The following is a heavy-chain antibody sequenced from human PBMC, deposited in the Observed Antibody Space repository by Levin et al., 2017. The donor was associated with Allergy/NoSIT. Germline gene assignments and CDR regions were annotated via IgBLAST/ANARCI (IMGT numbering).Heavy chain of an antibody. CDR2: TYYRSKWCN. V-gene: IGHV6-1*01. CDR3: ARGWEGAFDF. CDR1: GDRVSNTIAT. J-gene: IGHJ3*01. D-gene: IGHD6-19*01. Sequence: SQTLSLTCAISGDRVSNTIATWNWIRQSPSKGLEWLGRTYYRSKWCNDYALSVKSRITISPDTSKNQFSLQLNSVTPEDTAVYYCARGWEGAFDFWGQGTMVTVSS.